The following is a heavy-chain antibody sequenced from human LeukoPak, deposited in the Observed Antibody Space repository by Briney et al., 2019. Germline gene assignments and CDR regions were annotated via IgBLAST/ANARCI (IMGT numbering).Heavy chain of an antibody. CDR2: ISSNGGST. D-gene: IGHD6-13*01. Sequence: GGSLRLSCAASGFTFSTYAMHWVRQAPGKGLEYISAISSNGGSTYYATSVSGIFTISRNNSNNTLYLQVGSLRVEHMAVYYCARGGTLEQQLVDYWGQGNLVTVSS. CDR3: ARGGTLEQQLVDY. J-gene: IGHJ4*02. CDR1: GFTFSTYA. V-gene: IGHV3-64*01.